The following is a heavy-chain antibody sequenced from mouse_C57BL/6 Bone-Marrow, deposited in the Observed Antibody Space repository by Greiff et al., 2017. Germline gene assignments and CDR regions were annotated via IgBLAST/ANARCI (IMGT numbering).Heavy chain of an antibody. Sequence: QVQLQQPGAELVKPGASVKMSCKASGYTFTSYWITWVKQRPGQGLEWIGDIYPGSGSTNYNEKFKSKATLTVDTSSSTAYMQLSSLTSEDSAVYYCARGPIYDPYWFAYWGQGTLVTVSA. J-gene: IGHJ3*01. D-gene: IGHD2-3*01. CDR2: IYPGSGST. V-gene: IGHV1-55*01. CDR1: GYTFTSYW. CDR3: ARGPIYDPYWFAY.